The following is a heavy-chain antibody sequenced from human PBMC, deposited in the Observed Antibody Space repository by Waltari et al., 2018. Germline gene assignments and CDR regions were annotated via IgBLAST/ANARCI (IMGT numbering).Heavy chain of an antibody. D-gene: IGHD6-13*01. CDR3: AIGGVETSWYWRY. Sequence: EVQVVESGGGLVQPGGSLRLSCAASGFTFSSSWLTWVRQAPGKGMAWWGKIRTEGRRRHYLEHVKGRFTINGENTKNSLYLQMSSLRAEDTAVYYCAIGGVETSWYWRYWGQGTLVTVSS. V-gene: IGHV3-7*01. J-gene: IGHJ4*02. CDR2: IRTEGRRR. CDR1: GFTFSSSW.